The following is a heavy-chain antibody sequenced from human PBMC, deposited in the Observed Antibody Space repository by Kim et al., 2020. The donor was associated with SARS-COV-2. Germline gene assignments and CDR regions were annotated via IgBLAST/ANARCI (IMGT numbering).Heavy chain of an antibody. V-gene: IGHV3-30*04. J-gene: IGHJ4*02. CDR2: ISYDGSNK. CDR3: ARSTGYSSSWSYFDY. D-gene: IGHD6-13*01. CDR1: GFTFSSYA. Sequence: GGSLRLSCAASGFTFSSYAMHWVRQAPGKGLEWVAVISYDGSNKYYADSVKGRFTISRDNSKNTLYLQMNSLRAEDTAVYYCARSTGYSSSWSYFDYWGQGTLVTVSS.